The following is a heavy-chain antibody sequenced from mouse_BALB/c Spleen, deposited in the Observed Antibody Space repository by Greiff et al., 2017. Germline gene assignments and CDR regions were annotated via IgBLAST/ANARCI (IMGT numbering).Heavy chain of an antibody. CDR3: ARSSLTAWFAD. CDR2: IRSGSSTI. Sequence: EVKLMESGAGLVQPGGSRKLSCAASGFTFSSSGMHWVRQAPEKGLEWVAYIRSGSSTIYYADTVKGRFTISRDNPKNTLFLQMTSLRSEDTAMYYYARSSLTAWFADWGKGTLVTVSA. CDR1: GFTFSSSG. V-gene: IGHV5-17*02. J-gene: IGHJ3*01. D-gene: IGHD4-1*01.